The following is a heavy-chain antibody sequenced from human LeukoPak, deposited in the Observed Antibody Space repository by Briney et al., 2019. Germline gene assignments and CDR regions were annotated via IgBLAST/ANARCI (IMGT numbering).Heavy chain of an antibody. J-gene: IGHJ4*02. CDR2: TYPGDSDT. Sequence: GESLKISCKGSGYSFTSYWIGWVRQMPGKGLEWMGITYPGDSDTRYSPSFQGQVTISADKSISTAYLQWRSLKASDTAIYYCAKSSYRGAIAAAGVDYWGQGTLVTVSS. D-gene: IGHD6-13*01. V-gene: IGHV5-51*01. CDR3: AKSSYRGAIAAAGVDY. CDR1: GYSFTSYW.